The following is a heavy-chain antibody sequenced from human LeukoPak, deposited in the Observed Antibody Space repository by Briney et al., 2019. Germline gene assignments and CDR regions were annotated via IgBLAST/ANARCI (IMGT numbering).Heavy chain of an antibody. CDR3: AREQQDCSSTSCYSAPDY. D-gene: IGHD2-2*01. V-gene: IGHV3-74*01. CDR2: INSDGSST. CDR1: GFTFSSYW. Sequence: TGGSLRLSRAASGFTFSSYWMHWVRQAPGKGLVWVSRINSDGSSTSYADSVKGRFTISRDNAKNTLYLQMNSLRAEDTAVYYCAREQQDCSSTSCYSAPDYWGQGTLVTVSS. J-gene: IGHJ4*02.